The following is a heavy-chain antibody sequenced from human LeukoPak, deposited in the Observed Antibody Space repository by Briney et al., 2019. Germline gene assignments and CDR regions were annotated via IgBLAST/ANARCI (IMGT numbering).Heavy chain of an antibody. Sequence: SETLSLTCAVYGGSFSGYYWSWIRQPPGKWLEWIGEINHSGSTNYNPSLKSRVTISVDTSKNQFSLKLSSVTAADTAVYYCARDRHYDILTGYSTYNWFDPWGQGTLVTVSS. D-gene: IGHD3-9*01. V-gene: IGHV4-34*01. CDR2: INHSGST. CDR1: GGSFSGYY. J-gene: IGHJ5*02. CDR3: ARDRHYDILTGYSTYNWFDP.